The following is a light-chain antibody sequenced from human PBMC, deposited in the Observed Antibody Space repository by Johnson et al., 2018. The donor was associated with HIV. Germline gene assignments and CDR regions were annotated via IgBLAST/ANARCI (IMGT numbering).Light chain of an antibody. CDR3: ETWDSSLSGV. CDR1: SSNIGNNY. V-gene: IGLV1-51*02. Sequence: QPVLTQPPSVSAAPGQKVTISCSGSSSNIGNNYVSWYQQLPGTAPKLLIYENNKRPSGIPDRFSGSKSGTSATLGITRLQTGDEADYYCETWDSSLSGVFGTGTKVTVL. CDR2: ENN. J-gene: IGLJ1*01.